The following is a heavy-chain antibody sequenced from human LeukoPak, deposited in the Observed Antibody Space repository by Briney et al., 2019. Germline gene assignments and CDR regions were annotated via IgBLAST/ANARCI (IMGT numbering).Heavy chain of an antibody. J-gene: IGHJ5*02. CDR1: GGTFSSYA. CDR2: IIPIFGTA. V-gene: IGHV1-69*05. Sequence: SVKVSCKASGGTFSSYAISWVRQAPGQGLGWMGGIIPIFGTANYAQKFQGRVTITTDESTSTAYMELSSLRSEDTAVYYCARDRAVVPAAIWGSAFDPWGQGTLVTVSS. D-gene: IGHD2-2*01. CDR3: ARDRAVVPAAIWGSAFDP.